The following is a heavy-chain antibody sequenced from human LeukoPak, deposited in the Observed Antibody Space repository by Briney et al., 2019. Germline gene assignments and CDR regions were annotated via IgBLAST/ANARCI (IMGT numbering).Heavy chain of an antibody. J-gene: IGHJ4*02. CDR1: GFTFSSYG. Sequence: GGSLRLSCAASGFTFSSYGMSWVRQSPGKGLEWVSAISGSGGNTYYADSVRGRFTISRDNSKNTLYLQMNSLRAEDTAVYYCAKESNLIVVVPAACDYWGQGTLVTVSS. D-gene: IGHD2-2*01. V-gene: IGHV3-23*01. CDR3: AKESNLIVVVPAACDY. CDR2: ISGSGGNT.